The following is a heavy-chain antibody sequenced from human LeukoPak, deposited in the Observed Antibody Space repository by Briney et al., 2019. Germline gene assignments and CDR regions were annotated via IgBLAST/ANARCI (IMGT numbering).Heavy chain of an antibody. CDR2: IYYSRST. CDR3: ARPITIFGVVTPEAFDI. Sequence: SETLSLTCTVSGGSISSGDYYWSWIRQPPGKGLEWIGYIYYSRSTYYNPSLKSRVTVSVDTSKNQFSLKLSSVTAADTAVYYCARPITIFGVVTPEAFDIWGQGTMVTVSS. D-gene: IGHD3-3*01. J-gene: IGHJ3*02. V-gene: IGHV4-30-4*08. CDR1: GGSISSGDYY.